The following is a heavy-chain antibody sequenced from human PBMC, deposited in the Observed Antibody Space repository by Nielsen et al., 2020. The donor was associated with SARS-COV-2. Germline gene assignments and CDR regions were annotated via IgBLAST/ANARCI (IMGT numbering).Heavy chain of an antibody. CDR1: GYTFSNYA. Sequence: ASVKVSCKSSGYTFSNYAIIWVRQAPGQGLEWMGWISGYNGNTNFAQRLQGRLTMTTDASTSTAYMELRSLRSDDTAVYYCARARFVGHIIPMDVWGQGTTVTVSS. CDR2: ISGYNGNT. D-gene: IGHD2-15*01. J-gene: IGHJ6*02. CDR3: ARARFVGHIIPMDV. V-gene: IGHV1-18*01.